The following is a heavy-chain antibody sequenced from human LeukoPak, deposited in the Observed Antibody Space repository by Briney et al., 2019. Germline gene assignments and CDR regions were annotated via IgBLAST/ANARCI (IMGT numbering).Heavy chain of an antibody. Sequence: SETLSLTCTVSGGSISSYYWSWIRQPPGKGLEWIGYIYYSGNTKYNPSLKSRVTMSADTSKNQSSLKLSSVTAADTAVYYCARFYCSGGSCSHFDYWGQGTLVTVSS. J-gene: IGHJ4*02. CDR2: IYYSGNT. CDR3: ARFYCSGGSCSHFDY. V-gene: IGHV4-59*08. CDR1: GGSISSYY. D-gene: IGHD2-15*01.